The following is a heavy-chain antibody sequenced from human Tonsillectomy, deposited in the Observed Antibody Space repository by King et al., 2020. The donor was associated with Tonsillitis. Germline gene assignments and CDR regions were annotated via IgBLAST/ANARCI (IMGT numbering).Heavy chain of an antibody. Sequence: VQLQESGPGLVKPSQTLSLTCTVSGGSVSSGGYFWSWIRQHPGKGLEWIGYIYNSGSTYYIPSLKSRLTISVDTSKNQFSLKLSSVTAADTAVYYCARGYCSGGGCYSEEYFDYWGQGTLVTVSS. D-gene: IGHD2-15*01. CDR2: IYNSGST. CDR1: GGSVSSGGYF. J-gene: IGHJ4*02. CDR3: ARGYCSGGGCYSEEYFDY. V-gene: IGHV4-31*03.